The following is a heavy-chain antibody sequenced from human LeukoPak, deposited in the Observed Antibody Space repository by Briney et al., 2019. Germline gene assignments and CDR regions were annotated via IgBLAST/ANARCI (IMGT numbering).Heavy chain of an antibody. V-gene: IGHV3-30*18. CDR2: ISYDGSNK. D-gene: IGHD6-13*01. CDR3: AKSKSHISWPSFDY. Sequence: GGSLRLSCAPSGFTFSSYGMHWVRQALRKGVEWVAVISYDGSNKYYADSVKGRFTISRDNSKNTLYLQMNSLRAEDTAVYYCAKSKSHISWPSFDYWGQGTLVTVSS. CDR1: GFTFSSYG. J-gene: IGHJ4*02.